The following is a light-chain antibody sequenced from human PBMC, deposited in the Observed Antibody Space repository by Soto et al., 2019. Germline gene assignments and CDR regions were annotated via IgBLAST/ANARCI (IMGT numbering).Light chain of an antibody. J-gene: IGKJ2*01. CDR3: MQGTHWPPVT. CDR1: QSIVYSDGNAY. V-gene: IGKV2-30*01. Sequence: DVVMTQSPLSLPVTLGQPASISCRSSQSIVYSDGNAYLSWFQQRPGQSPRRLIYKAFNRDSGVPDRFSGSWSGTDFTLTISRVEAEDVGVYYCMQGTHWPPVTFGQGTKLEIK. CDR2: KAF.